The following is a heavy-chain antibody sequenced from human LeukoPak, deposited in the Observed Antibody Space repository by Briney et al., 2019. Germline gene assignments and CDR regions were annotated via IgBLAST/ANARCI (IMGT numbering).Heavy chain of an antibody. Sequence: PGGSLRLSCAASGFTFSSYSMNWVRQAPGKGLEWVSSISSSSSYIYYADSVKGRFTISRDNAKNSLYLQMNSLRAEDTAVYYCAREPRDSFYFDYWGQGTLVTVSS. J-gene: IGHJ4*02. CDR2: ISSSSSYI. D-gene: IGHD2-15*01. CDR1: GFTFSSYS. V-gene: IGHV3-21*01. CDR3: AREPRDSFYFDY.